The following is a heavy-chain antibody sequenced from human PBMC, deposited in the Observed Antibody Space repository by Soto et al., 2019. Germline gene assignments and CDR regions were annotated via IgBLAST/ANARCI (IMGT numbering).Heavy chain of an antibody. CDR1: GVSISTGQYY. J-gene: IGHJ3*02. Sequence: QVQLQESGPGLVKPSQTLSLTCSVSGVSISTGQYYWSWIRQSPGGGLQWIGYISYTGSTYYNQALKSRVSMSADTTKIRFSLTLVNVTAADTAVYFCARDNGDGYNEGAFDIWGQGTMVTVSS. V-gene: IGHV4-30-4*01. CDR2: ISYTGST. CDR3: ARDNGDGYNEGAFDI. D-gene: IGHD2-21*01.